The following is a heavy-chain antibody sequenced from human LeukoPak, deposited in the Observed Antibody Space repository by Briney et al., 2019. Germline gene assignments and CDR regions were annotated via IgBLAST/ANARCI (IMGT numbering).Heavy chain of an antibody. V-gene: IGHV4-61*02. CDR1: GGSISSGGYY. D-gene: IGHD3-3*01. Sequence: SQTLSLTCTVSGGSISSGGYYWSWIRQPAGKGLEWIGRIYSSGSTNYNTSLKSRVTMSVDTSRNQFSLKLSSATAADTAVYYCARDGEDDFWSGYQSRNWFDPWGQGTLVTVSS. J-gene: IGHJ5*02. CDR3: ARDGEDDFWSGYQSRNWFDP. CDR2: IYSSGST.